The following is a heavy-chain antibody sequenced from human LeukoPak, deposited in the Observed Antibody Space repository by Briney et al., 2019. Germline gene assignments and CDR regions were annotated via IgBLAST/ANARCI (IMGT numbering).Heavy chain of an antibody. CDR2: IYPGDSDS. CDR1: GYNFPNCW. Sequence: GESLKISCKGSGYNFPNCWIGWVRQMPGKGLEWMGIIYPGDSDSRYSPSFQGQVTFSADKSIATAYLQWSSLKASDTAMYYCARLLDYDNSGYYYVMDYRGQGTQVTVSS. D-gene: IGHD3-22*01. CDR3: ARLLDYDNSGYYYVMDY. V-gene: IGHV5-51*01. J-gene: IGHJ4*02.